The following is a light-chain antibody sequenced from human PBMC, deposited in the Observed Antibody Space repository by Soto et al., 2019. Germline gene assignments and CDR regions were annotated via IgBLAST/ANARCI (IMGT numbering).Light chain of an antibody. J-gene: IGKJ1*01. V-gene: IGKV3-11*01. CDR1: QSISSY. CDR2: DTC. Sequence: ENVLTQSPATLSLSPGERATLSCRASQSISSYVAWYQQTPGQAPRLLIYDTCKRTTGIPDRFSCSGSGSDFTLTIHSLEPEDVAVYFCQHRTNWPYAWTFGQGTKLEIK. CDR3: QHRTNWPYAWT.